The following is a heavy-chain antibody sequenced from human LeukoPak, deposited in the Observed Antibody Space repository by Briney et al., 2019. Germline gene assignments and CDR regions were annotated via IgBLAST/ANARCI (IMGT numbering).Heavy chain of an antibody. Sequence: SETLSLTCTVSGGSISSSSYYWGWIRQPPGKGLEWIGSIYYSGSTYYNPSLKSRVTISVDTSKNQFSLKLSSVTAADTAVYYCARAGEGIFDYWGQGTLVTVSS. J-gene: IGHJ4*02. CDR1: GGSISSSSYY. CDR3: ARAGEGIFDY. D-gene: IGHD3-10*01. V-gene: IGHV4-39*07. CDR2: IYYSGST.